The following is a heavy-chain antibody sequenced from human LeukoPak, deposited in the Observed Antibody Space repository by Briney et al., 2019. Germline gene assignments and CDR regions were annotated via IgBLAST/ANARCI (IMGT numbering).Heavy chain of an antibody. J-gene: IGHJ4*02. Sequence: SETLSLTCTVSGGSISSYYWSWIRQPPGKGLEWIGYIYYSGSTNYNPSLKNRVTISVDTSKNQFSLKLSSVTAADTAVYYCARVTGSIYGDPYYFDYWGQGTLVTVSS. CDR1: GGSISSYY. V-gene: IGHV4-59*01. CDR3: ARVTGSIYGDPYYFDY. CDR2: IYYSGST. D-gene: IGHD4-17*01.